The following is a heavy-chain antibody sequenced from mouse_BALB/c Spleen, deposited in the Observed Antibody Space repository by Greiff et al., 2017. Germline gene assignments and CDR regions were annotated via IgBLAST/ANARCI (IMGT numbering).Heavy chain of an antibody. CDR1: GYTFTSYT. D-gene: IGHD1-1*01. J-gene: IGHJ2*01. V-gene: IGHV1-4*02. Sequence: VQLQQSAAELARPGASVKMSCKASGYTFTSYTMHWVKQRPGQGLEWIGYINPSSGYTEYNQKFKDKTTLTADKSSSTAYMQLSSLTSEDSAVYYCARRRYYYGSSYYFDYWGQGTTLTVSS. CDR3: ARRRYYYGSSYYFDY. CDR2: INPSSGYT.